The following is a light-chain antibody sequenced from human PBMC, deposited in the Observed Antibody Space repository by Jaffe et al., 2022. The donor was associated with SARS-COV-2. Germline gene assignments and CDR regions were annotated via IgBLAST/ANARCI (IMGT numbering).Light chain of an antibody. V-gene: IGLV2-14*01. J-gene: IGLJ1*01. CDR3: NSYTTSSPYV. CDR1: SSDVGGYNY. Sequence: QSALTQPASVSGSPGQSITISCTGTSSDVGGYNYVSWYQQHPGKAPKLMIYEVSNRPSGVPDRFSGSKSGNTASLTISGLQAEDEADYYCNSYTTSSPYVFGTGTKVTVL. CDR2: EVS.